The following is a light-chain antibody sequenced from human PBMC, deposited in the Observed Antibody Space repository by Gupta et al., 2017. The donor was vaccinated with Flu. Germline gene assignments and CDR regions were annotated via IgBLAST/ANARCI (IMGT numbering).Light chain of an antibody. Sequence: TIPLSAGERGVLTCCRSKRISSSYLAWYQQIPGKAPKLLIYGASSLDSGVPARFSGSGSGTDFTLTISRLEPEDFAAYYCQQYGSSSGTFGQGTKVEIK. CDR1: KRISSSY. CDR2: GAS. CDR3: QQYGSSSGT. J-gene: IGKJ2*01. V-gene: IGKV3-20*01.